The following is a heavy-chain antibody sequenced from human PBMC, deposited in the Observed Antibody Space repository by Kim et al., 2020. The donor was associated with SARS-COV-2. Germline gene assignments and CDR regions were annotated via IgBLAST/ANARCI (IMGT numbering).Heavy chain of an antibody. CDR2: ISGSGDIT. CDR1: GFTFSTYA. V-gene: IGHV3-23*01. CDR3: AKDSEDIVVVPAAEGLDD. D-gene: IGHD2-2*01. Sequence: GGSLRLSCAASGFTFSTYAMSWVRQAPGKGLEWVSAISGSGDITFYADSVKGRFTISRDNSKNTLYLQMNSLRAEDTAVYYCAKDSEDIVVVPAAEGLDDWGQGTTVTVSS. J-gene: IGHJ6*02.